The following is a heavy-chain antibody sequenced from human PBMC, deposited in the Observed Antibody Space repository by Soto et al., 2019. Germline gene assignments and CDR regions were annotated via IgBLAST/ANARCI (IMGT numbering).Heavy chain of an antibody. J-gene: IGHJ6*02. CDR1: GGSFSGYY. D-gene: IGHD3-9*01. Sequence: QVQLQQWGAGLLKPSETLSLTCAVYGGSFSGYYWSWIRQPPGKGLEWIGEINHSGSTNYNPSLKSRVTISVDTSKNQFSLKLRSVTAADTAVYYCARGHPILGDWLPYYYSGMDVWGQGTTVTVSS. CDR2: INHSGST. V-gene: IGHV4-34*01. CDR3: ARGHPILGDWLPYYYSGMDV.